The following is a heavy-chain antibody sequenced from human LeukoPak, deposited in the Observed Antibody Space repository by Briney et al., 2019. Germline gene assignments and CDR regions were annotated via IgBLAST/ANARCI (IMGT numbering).Heavy chain of an antibody. V-gene: IGHV3-23*01. D-gene: IGHD1-26*01. CDR3: AKSRGESRGASNY. J-gene: IGHJ4*02. CDR2: ISGSGSDT. CDR1: EFTFSTYA. Sequence: PGGSLRLSCAASEFTFSTYAMIWVRQAPGKGLEWVSAISGSGSDTYYADSVKGRFTISRDKSKDTLYLQMNSLRAEDTAVYYCAKSRGESRGASNYWGQGTLVTVSS.